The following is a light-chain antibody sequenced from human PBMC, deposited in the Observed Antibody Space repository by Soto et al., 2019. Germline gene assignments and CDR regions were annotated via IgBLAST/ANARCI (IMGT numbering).Light chain of an antibody. J-gene: IGKJ4*01. CDR2: DAS. Sequence: EIVLTQSPATLSLSAGEGATLSCRASQSVSTYLAWYQQKPGQAPRLLIYDASNRATGIPARFSGSGSGADFTLSISRLEPEDSAVYYCQQRQTWPLTFGGGTKVDIK. V-gene: IGKV3-11*01. CDR3: QQRQTWPLT. CDR1: QSVSTY.